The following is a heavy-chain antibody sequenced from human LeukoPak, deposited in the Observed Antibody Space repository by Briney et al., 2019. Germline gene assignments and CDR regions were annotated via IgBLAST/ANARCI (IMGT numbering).Heavy chain of an antibody. CDR2: ISWDGGST. V-gene: IGHV3-43*01. CDR1: GFTFDDYT. Sequence: PGGSLRLSCAASGFTFDDYTMHWVRQAPGKGLEWVSRISWDGGSTYYADSVKGRFTVSRDNSKNTLFLQMNSLRAEDTAVYYCAKDGIPLKDTPRYNWFDPWGQGTLVSVSS. D-gene: IGHD2-21*01. J-gene: IGHJ5*02. CDR3: AKDGIPLKDTPRYNWFDP.